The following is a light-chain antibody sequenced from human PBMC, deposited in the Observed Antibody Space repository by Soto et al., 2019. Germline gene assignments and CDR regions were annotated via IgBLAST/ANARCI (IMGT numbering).Light chain of an antibody. CDR3: QHYGGSPLVA. CDR1: QSATGNY. CDR2: GAS. J-gene: IGKJ4*01. Sequence: EIVLTQSPGTLSLSPGERATLSCRASQSATGNYLAWYQQKPGQPPRLLIYGASSRATGIPDRFSGSGSGTDFTLTISRLEPEDFAVYYCQHYGGSPLVAFGGGTKVEIK. V-gene: IGKV3-20*01.